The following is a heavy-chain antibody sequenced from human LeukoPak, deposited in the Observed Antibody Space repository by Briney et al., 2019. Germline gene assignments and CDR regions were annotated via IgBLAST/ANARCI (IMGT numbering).Heavy chain of an antibody. D-gene: IGHD3-16*02. Sequence: PSETLSLTCAVSGGSISGDSWWSWVRQSPGKGLEWIGEIHHRGDTDYNSSLKSRVTISLDKSKTQFSLTLNSVTAADTAVYYCARVAWIPIGGVIVTAFDYWGQGTLVTVSS. V-gene: IGHV4-4*02. CDR2: IHHRGDT. CDR1: GGSISGDSW. CDR3: ARVAWIPIGGVIVTAFDY. J-gene: IGHJ4*02.